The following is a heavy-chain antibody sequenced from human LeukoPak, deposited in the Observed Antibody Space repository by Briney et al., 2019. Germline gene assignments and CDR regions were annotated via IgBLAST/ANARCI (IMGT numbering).Heavy chain of an antibody. J-gene: IGHJ4*02. D-gene: IGHD1-26*01. CDR1: GFTFSSYS. Sequence: SGGSLRLSCAASGFTFSSYSMSWVRQAPGKRLEWVSAISTGGTSTYYADSVKGRFTISRDNSKNTLSLQMNNLRAEDTAVYYCAKLGTTNPLYFFDYWGQGTLVTVSS. V-gene: IGHV3-23*01. CDR2: ISTGGTST. CDR3: AKLGTTNPLYFFDY.